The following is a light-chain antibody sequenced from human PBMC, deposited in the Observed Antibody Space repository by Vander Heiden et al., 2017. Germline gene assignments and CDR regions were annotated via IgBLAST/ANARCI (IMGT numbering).Light chain of an antibody. Sequence: EIVLTQSPGTLSLSPGERATLSCRASQSVSSSYLAWYQQKPGQAPRLLIYGASSRATCIPDRFIGSGSGTDFTLTISRLEPEDFAVYYCQQYGSSPTFGQGTKVEIK. J-gene: IGKJ1*01. V-gene: IGKV3-20*01. CDR2: GAS. CDR1: QSVSSSY. CDR3: QQYGSSPT.